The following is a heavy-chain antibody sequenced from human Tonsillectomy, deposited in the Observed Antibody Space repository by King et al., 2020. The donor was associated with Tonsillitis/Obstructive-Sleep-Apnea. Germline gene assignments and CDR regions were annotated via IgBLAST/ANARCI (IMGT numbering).Heavy chain of an antibody. J-gene: IGHJ6*02. D-gene: IGHD2-2*02. CDR1: GVTVSSNY. CDR2: IYSGGGT. V-gene: IGHV3-53*01. Sequence: VQRVESGGGLIQPGGSVRLSCAASGVTVSSNYMSWVRQAPGKGLEWVSIIYSGGGTYYADSVKGRFTISRDNSNNTLFLQMNSLRAEDRAVYYCARDRVVEVPSAIPVYYYYGMDVWGQGTTVTVSS. CDR3: ARDRVVEVPSAIPVYYYYGMDV.